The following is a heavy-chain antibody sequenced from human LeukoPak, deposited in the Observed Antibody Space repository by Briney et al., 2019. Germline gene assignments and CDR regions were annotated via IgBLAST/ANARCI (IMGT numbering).Heavy chain of an antibody. CDR1: GFTFSDYY. D-gene: IGHD3-22*01. J-gene: IGHJ4*02. CDR2: ISSSGSTI. Sequence: GGSLRLSCAASGFTFSDYYMSWIRQAPGKGLEWVSYISSSGSTIYYTDSVKGRFTISRDNAKSSVYLQMNSLRAEDTAVYYCARDRDDSSGYPGDYWGQGTLVTVSS. CDR3: ARDRDDSSGYPGDY. V-gene: IGHV3-11*01.